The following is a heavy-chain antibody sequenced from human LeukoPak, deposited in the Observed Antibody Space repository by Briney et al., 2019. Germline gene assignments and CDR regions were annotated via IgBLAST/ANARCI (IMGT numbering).Heavy chain of an antibody. CDR3: ARDRIQLWSGFDY. V-gene: IGHV4-38-2*02. CDR1: GYSISSGYY. J-gene: IGHJ4*02. D-gene: IGHD5-18*01. Sequence: SETLSLTCTVSGYSISSGYYWGWIRQPPGKGLEWIGSIYHSGSTYYSPSLKSRVTISVDTSKNQFSLKLSSVTAADTAVYYCARDRIQLWSGFDYWGQGTLVTVSS. CDR2: IYHSGST.